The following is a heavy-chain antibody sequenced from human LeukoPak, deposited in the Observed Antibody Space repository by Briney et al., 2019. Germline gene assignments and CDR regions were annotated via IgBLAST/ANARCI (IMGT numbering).Heavy chain of an antibody. D-gene: IGHD2-21*02. V-gene: IGHV3-23*01. CDR2: ISGSGGST. Sequence: PGGSLRLSCAASGFTFSSYAMSWVRQAPGKGLKWVSAISGSGGSTYYADSVKGRFTISRDNSKNTLYLQMNSLRAEDTAVYYCAKVRRKGDTNYFDYWGQGTLVTVSS. CDR3: AKVRRKGDTNYFDY. CDR1: GFTFSSYA. J-gene: IGHJ4*02.